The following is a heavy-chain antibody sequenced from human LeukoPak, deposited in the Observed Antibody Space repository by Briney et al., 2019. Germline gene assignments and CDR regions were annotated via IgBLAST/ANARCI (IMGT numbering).Heavy chain of an antibody. CDR2: IYYSGST. CDR1: GGSISSGGYY. CDR3: ARSSVAVTATSYYFDY. V-gene: IGHV4-31*03. D-gene: IGHD2-21*02. Sequence: SQTLSLTCTVSGGSISSGGYYWSWIRQRPGKGLEWIGYIYYSGSTYYNPSLKSRVTISVDTSKNQFSLKLSSVTAADTAVYYCARSSVAVTATSYYFDYWGQGTLVTVSS. J-gene: IGHJ4*02.